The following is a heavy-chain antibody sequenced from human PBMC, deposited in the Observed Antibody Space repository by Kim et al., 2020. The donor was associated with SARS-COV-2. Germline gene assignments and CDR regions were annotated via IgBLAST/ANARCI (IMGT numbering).Heavy chain of an antibody. CDR2: ISADGVST. CDR3: AKDVCSSPSCPYHYYYRMDG. D-gene: IGHD2-2*01. V-gene: IGHV3-43*02. J-gene: IGHJ6*04. Sequence: GGSLRLSCAASGFRFDEYAMHWVRQAPGKGLEWVSLISADGVSTHYADSVKGRFTISRDNNRNSLYLQMNSLRTEDTAFYFCAKDVCSSPSCPYHYYYRMDGWGEGSTVIVSA. CDR1: GFRFDEYA.